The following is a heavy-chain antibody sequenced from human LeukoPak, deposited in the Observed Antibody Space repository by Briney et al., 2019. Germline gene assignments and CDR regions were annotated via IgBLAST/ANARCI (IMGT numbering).Heavy chain of an antibody. CDR1: GFTFSSYA. D-gene: IGHD5-12*01. J-gene: IGHJ4*02. CDR3: ARVEYSGYDFRFPYYFNY. CDR2: ISDDGSNK. V-gene: IGHV3-30*14. Sequence: GGSLRLSCVASGFTFSSYAMHWVRQAPGKGLEWVAVISDDGSNKYYADSVKGRFTISRDNSKNTLYLQMNSLRAEDTAVYYCARVEYSGYDFRFPYYFNYWGQGTLVTVSS.